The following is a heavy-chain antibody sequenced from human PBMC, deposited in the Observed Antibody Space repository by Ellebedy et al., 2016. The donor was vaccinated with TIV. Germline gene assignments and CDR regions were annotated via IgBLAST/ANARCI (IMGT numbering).Heavy chain of an antibody. Sequence: ASVKVSCKASGYRFTGHYIHWVRQAPGQGLEWMGWIHPNTGGTNYAQKFQGRVTMTGDTSISTAFLELNRLTSDDTAVYYCAALGSGNYDYWGQGTLITVSS. J-gene: IGHJ4*02. CDR2: IHPNTGGT. D-gene: IGHD1-26*01. V-gene: IGHV1-2*02. CDR1: GYRFTGHY. CDR3: AALGSGNYDY.